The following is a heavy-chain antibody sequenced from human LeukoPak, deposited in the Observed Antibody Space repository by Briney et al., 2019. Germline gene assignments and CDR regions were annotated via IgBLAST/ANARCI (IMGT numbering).Heavy chain of an antibody. CDR2: ISSSGSTI. CDR1: GFTFSDYY. D-gene: IGHD1-26*01. V-gene: IGHV3-11*04. Sequence: PGGSLRLSCAASGFTFSDYYMRWIRQAPGKGLEWVSYISSSGSTIYYADSVKGRFTISRDNAKNSLYLQMDSLRVEDMAVYYCTQWELSTLLDYWGQGTLVTVSS. CDR3: TQWELSTLLDY. J-gene: IGHJ4*02.